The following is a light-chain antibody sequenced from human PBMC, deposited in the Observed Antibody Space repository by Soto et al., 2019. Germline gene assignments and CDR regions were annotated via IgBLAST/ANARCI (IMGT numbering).Light chain of an antibody. CDR3: QQSYSTPPYT. CDR1: QNIRTY. CDR2: DAS. J-gene: IGKJ2*01. Sequence: DIQMTQSPSSLSASVGDRVTITCRASQNIRTYLNWYQQKPGKAPKLVIYDASSLQSRVPSRFSGSGSGTDFTLTISSLQPEDFATYYCQQSYSTPPYTFGQGTKLEIK. V-gene: IGKV1-39*01.